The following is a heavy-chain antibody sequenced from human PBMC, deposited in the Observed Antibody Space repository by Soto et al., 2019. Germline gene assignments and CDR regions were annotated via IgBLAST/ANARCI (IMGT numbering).Heavy chain of an antibody. D-gene: IGHD3-10*01. V-gene: IGHV3-74*01. J-gene: IGHJ4*02. CDR2: INSDGSST. Sequence: PGGSLRLSCAASGFTFSSYWMRWVRQAPGKGLVWVSRINSDGSSTSYADSVKGRFTISRDNAKNTRYLQMNSLRAEDTAVYYCARDLATMVRGVIIGRNHFDYWGQGTLVTVSS. CDR1: GFTFSSYW. CDR3: ARDLATMVRGVIIGRNHFDY.